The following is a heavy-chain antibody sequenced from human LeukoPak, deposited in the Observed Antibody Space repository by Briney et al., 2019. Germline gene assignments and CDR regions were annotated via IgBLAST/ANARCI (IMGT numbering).Heavy chain of an antibody. CDR2: TYYRSKWYN. J-gene: IGHJ4*02. V-gene: IGHV6-1*01. CDR3: ARDLDDGFDY. D-gene: IGHD3-3*01. Sequence: SQTLSLTCAISGDSVSSGTAAWNWIRQSPSRGLEWLGRTYYRSKWYNNYALSVKSRITINPDTSKNQFSLQLNSVTPEDTSVYYCARDLDDGFDYWGQGTLVTVSS. CDR1: GDSVSSGTAA.